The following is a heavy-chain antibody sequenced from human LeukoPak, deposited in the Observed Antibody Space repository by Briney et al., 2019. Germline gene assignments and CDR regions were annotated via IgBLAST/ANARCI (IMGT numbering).Heavy chain of an antibody. CDR3: ARSRWYEAAGDDAFDI. CDR1: GYTFTSYG. Sequence: ASVKVSCKASGYTFTSYGISWVRQAPGQGLEWMGWINPNSGGTNYAQKFQGRVTMTRDTSISTAYMELSRLRSDDTAVYYCARSRWYEAAGDDAFDIWGQGTMVIVSS. CDR2: INPNSGGT. J-gene: IGHJ3*02. D-gene: IGHD6-13*01. V-gene: IGHV1-2*02.